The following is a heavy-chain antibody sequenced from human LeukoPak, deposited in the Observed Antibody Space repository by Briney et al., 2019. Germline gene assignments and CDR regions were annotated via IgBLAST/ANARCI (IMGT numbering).Heavy chain of an antibody. V-gene: IGHV1-3*01. Sequence: GASVKVSCKASGYTFTSYAMHWVRQAPGQRLEWMGWINAGNGNTKSSQKFQGRVTITRDTSATTAYMELSSLRFEDTAVYYCARGNWNYVIGWFDPWGQGTLVTVSS. D-gene: IGHD1-7*01. CDR1: GYTFTSYA. CDR2: INAGNGNT. CDR3: ARGNWNYVIGWFDP. J-gene: IGHJ5*02.